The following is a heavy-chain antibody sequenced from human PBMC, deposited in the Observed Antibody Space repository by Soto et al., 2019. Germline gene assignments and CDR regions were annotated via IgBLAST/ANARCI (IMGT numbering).Heavy chain of an antibody. V-gene: IGHV1-24*01. Sequence: ASVKVSCKVSGYTLTELSMHWVRQAHGKGLEWMGGFDPEDGETIYAQKFQGRVTMTEDTSTDTAYMELSSLRSEDTAVYYCATGPRHYYDSSGYYGDDWGQGTLVTVSS. CDR3: ATGPRHYYDSSGYYGDD. J-gene: IGHJ4*02. CDR1: GYTLTELS. D-gene: IGHD3-22*01. CDR2: FDPEDGET.